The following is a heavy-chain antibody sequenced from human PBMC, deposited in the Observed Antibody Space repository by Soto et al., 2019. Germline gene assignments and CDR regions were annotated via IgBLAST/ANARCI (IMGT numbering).Heavy chain of an antibody. J-gene: IGHJ5*02. Sequence: ASVKVTCKASGYTFTSYGISWVRQAPGQGLEWMGWISAHNGNTNYAQKLQGRVTMTTDTSTSTAYMELRSLRSDDTAVYYCARVVAAAVGLWFDPWGQGPLVTVSS. CDR1: GYTFTSYG. D-gene: IGHD6-13*01. V-gene: IGHV1-18*01. CDR2: ISAHNGNT. CDR3: ARVVAAAVGLWFDP.